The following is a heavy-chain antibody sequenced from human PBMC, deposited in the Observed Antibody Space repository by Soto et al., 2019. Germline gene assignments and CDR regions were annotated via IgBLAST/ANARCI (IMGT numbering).Heavy chain of an antibody. J-gene: IGHJ6*02. CDR1: VGTFSSYA. Sequence: ASVTDTFQASVGTFSSYAISWVRQAPGQGLEWMGGIIPIFGTANYAQKFQGRVTITVDKSTSTAYMELSSLRSEDTAVYYCARGGADIVVVPAAIPPPRGMDVWGQGTTVTVSS. CDR3: ARGGADIVVVPAAIPPPRGMDV. CDR2: IIPIFGTA. V-gene: IGHV1-69*06. D-gene: IGHD2-2*01.